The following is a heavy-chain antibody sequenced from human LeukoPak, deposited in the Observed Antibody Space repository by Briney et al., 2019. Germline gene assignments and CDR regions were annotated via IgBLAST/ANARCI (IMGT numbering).Heavy chain of an antibody. CDR2: ISWDGTT. CDR1: GFIFEDYT. CDR3: VKDLSYESSGSFFDF. V-gene: IGHV3-43*01. D-gene: IGHD3-22*01. J-gene: IGHJ4*02. Sequence: GGSLRLSCAASGFIFEDYTMHWVRQAPGTTLEWVALISWDGTTYYADSVKGRFTISRDNSKDSLYLQMDTLRSEDTAFYYCVKDLSYESSGSFFDFWGQGTLVTVS.